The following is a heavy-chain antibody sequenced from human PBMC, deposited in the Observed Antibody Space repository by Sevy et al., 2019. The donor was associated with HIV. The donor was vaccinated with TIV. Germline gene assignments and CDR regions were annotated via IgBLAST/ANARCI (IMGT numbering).Heavy chain of an antibody. J-gene: IGHJ6*02. CDR2: ISYDGSTK. Sequence: GGSLRLSCAASGFTFSSYGMHWVRQAPGKGLEWVAVISYDGSTKYYADSVKGRFTISRDNSKNTLYLQMNSLRAEDTAVYYWAKVRRDGDNVRYYGMDVWGQGTTVTVSS. V-gene: IGHV3-30*18. D-gene: IGHD2-8*01. CDR3: AKVRRDGDNVRYYGMDV. CDR1: GFTFSSYG.